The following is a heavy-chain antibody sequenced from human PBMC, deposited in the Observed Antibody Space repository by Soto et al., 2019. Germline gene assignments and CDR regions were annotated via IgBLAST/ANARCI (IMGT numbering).Heavy chain of an antibody. D-gene: IGHD6-13*01. CDR1: GFTFSSYW. V-gene: IGHV3-74*01. CDR3: ARSGLAAAGIDY. CDR2: INSDGSST. J-gene: IGHJ4*02. Sequence: GGSLRLSCAASGFTFSSYWMHWVRQAPGKGLVWVSRINSDGSSTSYADSVKGRFTISRDNAKNTLYLQMNSLRAEDTAVYYCARSGLAAAGIDYWGQGTLVTVSS.